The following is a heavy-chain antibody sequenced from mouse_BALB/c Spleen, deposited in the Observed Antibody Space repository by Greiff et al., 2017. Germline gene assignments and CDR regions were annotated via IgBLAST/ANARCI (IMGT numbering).Heavy chain of an antibody. CDR1: GYSITSGYY. V-gene: IGHV3-6*02. CDR2: ISYDGSN. Sequence: EVKLQESGPGLVKPSQSLSLTCSVTGYSITSGYYWYWIRQVPGNKLEWMGYISYDGSNNYNPSLKNRISITRDTSKNQFFLKLNSVTTEDTATYSCAISSGNYHAMDYWGQGTSVTVSS. J-gene: IGHJ4*01. D-gene: IGHD2-1*01. CDR3: AISSGNYHAMDY.